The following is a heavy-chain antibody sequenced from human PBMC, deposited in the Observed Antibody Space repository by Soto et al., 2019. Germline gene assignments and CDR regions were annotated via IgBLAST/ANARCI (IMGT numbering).Heavy chain of an antibody. CDR3: AKDSPSYTTSPFYFDS. D-gene: IGHD2-2*02. V-gene: IGHV3-23*01. CDR2: ITSNGDST. J-gene: IGHJ4*02. Sequence: GGSLRLSCAAFGFDFNKYAMTWVRQAPGKGLQWVSSITSNGDSTYYADSVKGRFTTSRDNSKNTLYLQMYSLRADDTAVFYCAKDSPSYTTSPFYFDSWGQGTLVTVS. CDR1: GFDFNKYA.